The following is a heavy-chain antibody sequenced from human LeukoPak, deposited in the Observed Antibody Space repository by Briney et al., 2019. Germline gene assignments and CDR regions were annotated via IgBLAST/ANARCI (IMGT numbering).Heavy chain of an antibody. CDR2: INTKTGNP. Sequence: ASVKVSCKASGYTFTTYALNWVRQAPGQGLEWMGWINTKTGNPTYVQGFTGRFVFSLDTSVSTAYLQTSSLKAEDTAVYYCARGNRKIAVDIWGQGTLVTVSS. J-gene: IGHJ4*02. D-gene: IGHD6-19*01. CDR1: GYTFTTYA. V-gene: IGHV7-4-1*02. CDR3: ARGNRKIAVDI.